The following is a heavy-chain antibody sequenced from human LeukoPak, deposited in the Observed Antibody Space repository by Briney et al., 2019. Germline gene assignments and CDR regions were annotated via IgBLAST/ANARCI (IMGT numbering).Heavy chain of an antibody. CDR3: AGGPPYYYGSGSVWFDP. CDR1: GYTFTNYD. V-gene: IGHV1-8*01. CDR2: MNPNSGNT. J-gene: IGHJ5*02. Sequence: ASVKVSCKASGYTFTNYDINWVRQAPGQGLEWMGWMNPNSGNTGYAQKFQGRVTMTRNTSISTAHMELSSLRSEDTAVYYCAGGPPYYYGSGSVWFDPWGQGTLVTVSS. D-gene: IGHD3-10*01.